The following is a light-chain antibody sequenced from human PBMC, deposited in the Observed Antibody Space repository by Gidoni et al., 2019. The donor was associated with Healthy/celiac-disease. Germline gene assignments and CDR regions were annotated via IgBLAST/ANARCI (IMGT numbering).Light chain of an antibody. CDR1: ALPKQY. J-gene: IGLJ2*01. CDR2: KDS. V-gene: IGLV3-25*02. Sequence: SYELTQPPSLSGSPGQTARITCSGDALPKQYAYWYQQKPGQAPVLVIYKDSERPSGIPERFSGSSSGTTVTLTISGVQAEDEADYYCQSADSSMEVVFGGGTKLTVL. CDR3: QSADSSMEVV.